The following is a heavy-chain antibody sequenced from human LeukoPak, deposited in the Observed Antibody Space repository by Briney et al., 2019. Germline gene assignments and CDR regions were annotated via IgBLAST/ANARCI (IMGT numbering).Heavy chain of an antibody. CDR2: IYYSGST. D-gene: IGHD3-22*01. Sequence: PSQTLSLTCTVSGGSISSGGYYWSWIRQHPGQGLEWIGYIYYSGSTYYNPSLKSRVTISVDTSKNQFSLKLSSVTAADTAVYYCARVPFSDYYDSSGCYYTPFDYWGQGTLVTVSS. CDR3: ARVPFSDYYDSSGCYYTPFDY. V-gene: IGHV4-31*03. CDR1: GGSISSGGYY. J-gene: IGHJ4*02.